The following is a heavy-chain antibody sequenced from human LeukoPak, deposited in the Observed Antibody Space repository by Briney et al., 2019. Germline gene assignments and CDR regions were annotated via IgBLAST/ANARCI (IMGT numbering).Heavy chain of an antibody. CDR3: ARKGGSYRAPYFDY. V-gene: IGHV3-20*04. D-gene: IGHD1-26*01. CDR1: GFTFDDYG. CDR2: INWNGGST. Sequence: GGSLRLSCAASGFTFDDYGMSWVRQAPGKGLEWVSGINWNGGSTGYADSVKGRFTISRDNAKNSLYLQMNSLRAEDTALYYCARKGGSYRAPYFDYWGQGTLVTVSS. J-gene: IGHJ4*02.